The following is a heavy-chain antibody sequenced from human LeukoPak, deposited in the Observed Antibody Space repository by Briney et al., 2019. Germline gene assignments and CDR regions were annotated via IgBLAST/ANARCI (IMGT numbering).Heavy chain of an antibody. Sequence: GGSLRLSCAASGFTFSSYSMNWVRQAPGQGLEWVSSISSSSSYIYYADSVKGRFTISRDNAKNSLYLQMNSLRAEDTAVYYCARDYYDSSGYYHVGYFDYWGQGTLVTVSS. D-gene: IGHD3-22*01. CDR3: ARDYYDSSGYYHVGYFDY. CDR2: ISSSSSYI. V-gene: IGHV3-21*01. J-gene: IGHJ4*02. CDR1: GFTFSSYS.